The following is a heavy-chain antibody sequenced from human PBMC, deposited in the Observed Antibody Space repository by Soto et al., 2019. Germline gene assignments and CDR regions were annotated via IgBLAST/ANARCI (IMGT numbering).Heavy chain of an antibody. CDR3: ARGYCSGGNCYSGMDV. CDR2: IIPISGTT. Sequence: SVKVSCKAPGGTFSTHAIIWVRQAPGHGLEWMGGIIPISGTTYYTQKFQGRVTITADEPTSAAFMELSSLKSEDTAVFYCARGYCSGGNCYSGMDVWGQGTMVTVSS. J-gene: IGHJ6*02. CDR1: GGTFSTHA. D-gene: IGHD2-15*01. V-gene: IGHV1-69*13.